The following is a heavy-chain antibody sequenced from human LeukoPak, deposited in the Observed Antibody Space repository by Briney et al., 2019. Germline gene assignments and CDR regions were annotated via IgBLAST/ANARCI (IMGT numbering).Heavy chain of an antibody. Sequence: GGSLRLSCAASGFTFSSYGMHWVRQAPGKGLEWVAVISYDGSNKYYADSVKGRFTISRDNSKNTLYLQMNSLGAEDTAVYYCAKGSDDYVWGSYRYTPFDYWGQGTLVTVSS. CDR2: ISYDGSNK. V-gene: IGHV3-30*18. CDR3: AKGSDDYVWGSYRYTPFDY. D-gene: IGHD3-16*02. CDR1: GFTFSSYG. J-gene: IGHJ4*02.